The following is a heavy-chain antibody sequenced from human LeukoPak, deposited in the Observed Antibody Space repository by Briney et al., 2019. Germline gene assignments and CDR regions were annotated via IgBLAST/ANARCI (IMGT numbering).Heavy chain of an antibody. CDR2: IKNKVHSYTT. Sequence: GGSLRLSCAASGFTFSDHYMDWVRQAPGKGLEWVGRIKNKVHSYTTEYAASMKGRFTISRDDSKNSVYLQMNSLETEDTAVYFCARYTRKGAYCSGTICYYGMDVWGQGTTVTVSS. CDR3: ARYTRKGAYCSGTICYYGMDV. D-gene: IGHD2-2*01. CDR1: GFTFSDHY. V-gene: IGHV3-72*01. J-gene: IGHJ6*02.